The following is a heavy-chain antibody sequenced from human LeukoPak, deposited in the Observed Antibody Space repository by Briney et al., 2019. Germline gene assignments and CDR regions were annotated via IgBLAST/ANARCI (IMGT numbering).Heavy chain of an antibody. CDR2: IHYSGST. J-gene: IGHJ6*03. D-gene: IGHD2-15*01. Sequence: SETLSLTCTVSGGSISSSSYYWGWIRQPPGKGLEWIGSIHYSGSTNYNPSLKSRVTISVDTSKNQFSLKMSSVTAADTAVYYCARGYCSGGSCYSYYYYNYMDVWGKGTTVTVSS. V-gene: IGHV4-39*07. CDR1: GGSISSSSYY. CDR3: ARGYCSGGSCYSYYYYNYMDV.